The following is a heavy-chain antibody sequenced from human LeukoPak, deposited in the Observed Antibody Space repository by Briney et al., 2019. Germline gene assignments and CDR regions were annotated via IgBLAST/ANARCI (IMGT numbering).Heavy chain of an antibody. CDR2: IYYSGST. CDR3: ARAILYYDSSGYIDY. Sequence: SETLSLTCTVSGGSISSYYWGWIRQPPGKGLEWIGSIYYSGSTYYNPSLKSRVTISVDTSKNQFSLKLSSVTAADTAVYYCARAILYYDSSGYIDYWGQGTLVAVSS. CDR1: GGSISSYY. D-gene: IGHD3-22*01. J-gene: IGHJ4*02. V-gene: IGHV4-39*07.